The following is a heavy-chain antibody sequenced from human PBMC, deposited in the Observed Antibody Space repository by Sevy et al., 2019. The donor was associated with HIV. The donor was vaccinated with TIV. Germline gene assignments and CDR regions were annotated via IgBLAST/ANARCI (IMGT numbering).Heavy chain of an antibody. J-gene: IGHJ6*02. D-gene: IGHD6-6*01. CDR3: ARERGSSSALIYYYYYGMDV. CDR1: GFTFSSYW. Sequence: GGSLRLSCAASGFTFSSYWMSWVRQAPGKGLEWVAIIKQDGSEKYYLDSVKGRFTISRDNAKNSLYLQMNSLRAEDTAVYYCARERGSSSALIYYYYYGMDVWGQGTTVTVSS. V-gene: IGHV3-7*01. CDR2: IKQDGSEK.